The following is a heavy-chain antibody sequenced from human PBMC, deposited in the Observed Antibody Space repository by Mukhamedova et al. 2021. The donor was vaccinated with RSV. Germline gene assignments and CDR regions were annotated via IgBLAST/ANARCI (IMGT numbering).Heavy chain of an antibody. Sequence: VRQAPGKGLEWVAVISYDGRSTYYADFVKGRFTISRDNSKNTVYLQMNNLREEDTAIYYCGKDYLAKNPHYYDSIGYFDAFDIW. D-gene: IGHD3-22*01. CDR2: ISYDGRST. J-gene: IGHJ3*02. CDR3: GKDYLAKNPHYYDSIGYFDAFDI. V-gene: IGHV3-30*18.